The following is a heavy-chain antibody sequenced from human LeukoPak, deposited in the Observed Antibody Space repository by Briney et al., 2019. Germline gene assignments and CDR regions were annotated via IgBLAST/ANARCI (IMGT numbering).Heavy chain of an antibody. CDR1: GGSMSGYY. J-gene: IGHJ4*02. CDR3: ASLSTVTQGYFDS. Sequence: PSEALSLTCSVSGGSMSGYYWSWIRQPAGKGLEWIGHIYSSGSTNYNPSLRSRVTMSVDKSKNQFSLKLSSVTATDTAVYYCASLSTVTQGYFDSWGQGTLVTVSS. CDR2: IYSSGST. V-gene: IGHV4-4*07. D-gene: IGHD4-17*01.